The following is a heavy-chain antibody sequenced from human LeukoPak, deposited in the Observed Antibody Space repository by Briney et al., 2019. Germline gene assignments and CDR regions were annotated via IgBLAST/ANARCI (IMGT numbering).Heavy chain of an antibody. J-gene: IGHJ4*02. V-gene: IGHV4-59*01. CDR2: IYYSGST. D-gene: IGHD6-13*01. CDR1: GGSLSSYY. CDR3: ARGHSSSWPIDY. Sequence: SETLSLTCTVSGGSLSSYYWSWVRQPPGKGLEWIGYIYYSGSTNYNPSLTSRVTISVDTSKNQFSLKLSSVTAADTAVYYCARGHSSSWPIDYWGQGTLVTVSS.